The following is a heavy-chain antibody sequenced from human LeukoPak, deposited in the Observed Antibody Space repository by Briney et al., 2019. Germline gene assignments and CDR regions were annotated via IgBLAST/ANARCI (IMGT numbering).Heavy chain of an antibody. Sequence: PSETLSLTCAVYGGSFSGYYWSWIRQPPGKGLEWIGEINHSGSTNYNPSLKSRVTISVDTSKNQFSLKLSSVTAADTAVYYCARGGGYCSSTSCYRPSFFYYYYYMDVRGKGTTVTVSS. CDR2: INHSGST. V-gene: IGHV4-34*01. CDR1: GGSFSGYY. CDR3: ARGGGYCSSTSCYRPSFFYYYYYMDV. J-gene: IGHJ6*03. D-gene: IGHD2-2*02.